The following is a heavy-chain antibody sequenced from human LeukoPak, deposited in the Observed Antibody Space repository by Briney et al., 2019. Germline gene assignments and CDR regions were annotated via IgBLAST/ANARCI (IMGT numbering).Heavy chain of an antibody. CDR3: ARDLRGDCYWCYYGMDV. D-gene: IGHD2-21*02. Sequence: AGGSLRLSCAASGFTFSSYWMSWVRQAPGKGLEWVANIKQDGSEKYYVDYVKGRLTISRDNAKNSLYLQMNSLRAEDTAVYYCARDLRGDCYWCYYGMDVWGQGTTVTVSS. J-gene: IGHJ6*02. CDR2: IKQDGSEK. V-gene: IGHV3-7*01. CDR1: GFTFSSYW.